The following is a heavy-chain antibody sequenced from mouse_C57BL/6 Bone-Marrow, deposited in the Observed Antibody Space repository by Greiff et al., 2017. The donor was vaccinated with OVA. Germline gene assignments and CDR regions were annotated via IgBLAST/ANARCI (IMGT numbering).Heavy chain of an antibody. CDR1: GFTFSSYG. J-gene: IGHJ1*03. D-gene: IGHD1-1*01. CDR3: ARHGYYGSRTPYFDV. Sequence: EVHLVESGGDLVKPGGSLKLSCAASGFTFSSYGMSWVRQTPDKRLEWVATISSGGSYTYYPDSVKGRFTISRDNAKNTLYLQMSSLKSEDTAMYYCARHGYYGSRTPYFDVWGTGTTVTVSS. CDR2: ISSGGSYT. V-gene: IGHV5-6*01.